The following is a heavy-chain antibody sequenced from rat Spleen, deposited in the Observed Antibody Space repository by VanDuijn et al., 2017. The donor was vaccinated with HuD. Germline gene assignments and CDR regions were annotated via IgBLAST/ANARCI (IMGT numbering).Heavy chain of an antibody. J-gene: IGHJ3*01. V-gene: IGHV5-29*01. CDR1: GFTFSDYY. Sequence: EVQLVESDGGLVQPGRSLKLSCAASGFTFSDYYMAWVRQAPTKGLEWVATISYDGSSTYYRDSVKGRFTISRDNAKSTLYLQMDSLRSEDTATYYCASPPLLINYPGSFAYWGQGTLVTVSS. D-gene: IGHD1-4*01. CDR2: ISYDGSST. CDR3: ASPPLLINYPGSFAY.